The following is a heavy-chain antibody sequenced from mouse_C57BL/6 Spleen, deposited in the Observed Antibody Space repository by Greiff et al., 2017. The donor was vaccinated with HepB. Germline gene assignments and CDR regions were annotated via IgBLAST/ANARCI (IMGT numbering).Heavy chain of an antibody. CDR2: IYPGDGDT. D-gene: IGHD1-1*01. J-gene: IGHJ2*01. V-gene: IGHV1-82*01. Sequence: QVQLQQSGPELVKPGASVKISCKASGYAFSSSWMNWVKQRPGKGLEWIGRIYPGDGDTNYNGKFKGKATLTADKSSSTAYMQLSSLTSEDSAVYVCARGLRSDYFDYWGQGTTLTVSS. CDR3: ARGLRSDYFDY. CDR1: GYAFSSSW.